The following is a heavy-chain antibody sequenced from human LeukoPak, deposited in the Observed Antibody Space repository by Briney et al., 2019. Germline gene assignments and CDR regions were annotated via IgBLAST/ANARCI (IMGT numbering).Heavy chain of an antibody. J-gene: IGHJ4*02. CDR3: ARGIVATLTRLFDY. V-gene: IGHV3-21*01. CDR1: GFTFSSYS. CDR2: ISSSSSYI. Sequence: GGSLRLSCAASGFTFSSYSMNWVRQAPGKGLEWVSSISSSSSYIYYAVSVKGRFTISRDNAKNSLYLQMNSLRAEDTAVYYCARGIVATLTRLFDYWGQGTLVTVSS. D-gene: IGHD5-12*01.